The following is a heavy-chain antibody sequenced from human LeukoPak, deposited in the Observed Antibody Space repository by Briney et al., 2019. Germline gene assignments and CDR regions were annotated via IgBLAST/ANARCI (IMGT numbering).Heavy chain of an antibody. D-gene: IGHD6-25*01. CDR2: INPSGGST. CDR1: GYTFTSYY. V-gene: IGHV1-46*01. CDR3: ARDLAATTWTGGAFDI. Sequence: ASVKVSCKASGYTFTSYYMHWVRQAPGQGLEWMGIINPSGGSTSYAQKFQGRVTITADKSTSTAYMELSSLRSEDTAVYYCARDLAATTWTGGAFDIWGQGTMVTVSS. J-gene: IGHJ3*02.